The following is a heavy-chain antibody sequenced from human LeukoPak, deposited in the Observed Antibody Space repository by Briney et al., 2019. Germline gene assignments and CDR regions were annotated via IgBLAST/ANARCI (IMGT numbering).Heavy chain of an antibody. J-gene: IGHJ4*02. CDR2: INHSGST. D-gene: IGHD3-10*01. CDR1: GGSFSGYY. V-gene: IGHV4-34*01. CDR3: ASSYGSGPLDY. Sequence: PSETLSLTCAVYGGSFSGYYWSWLRQPPGKGLEWIGEINHSGSTNYNPSLKSRVTISVDTSKNQFSLKLSSVTAADTAVYYCASSYGSGPLDYWGQGTLVTVPS.